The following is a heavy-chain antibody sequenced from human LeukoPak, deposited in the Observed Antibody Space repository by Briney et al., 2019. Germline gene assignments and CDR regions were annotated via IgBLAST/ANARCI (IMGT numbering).Heavy chain of an antibody. D-gene: IGHD1-7*01. CDR1: GGSISSYY. Sequence: SETLSLTCTVSGGSISSYYWSWIRQPAGKGLEWIGRIYTSGSTNYNPSLKSRVTMSVDTSKNQFSLKLSSVTAADTAVYYCARDRGGAGTTKWAPNWFDPWGQGTLVTVSS. V-gene: IGHV4-4*07. CDR3: ARDRGGAGTTKWAPNWFDP. CDR2: IYTSGST. J-gene: IGHJ5*02.